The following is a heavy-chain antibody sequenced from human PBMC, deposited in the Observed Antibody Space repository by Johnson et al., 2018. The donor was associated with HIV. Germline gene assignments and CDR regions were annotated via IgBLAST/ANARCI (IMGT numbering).Heavy chain of an antibody. J-gene: IGHJ3*02. CDR3: ARTGYSTSYLDAFGR. D-gene: IGHD5-12*01. CDR2: IWYDGSNK. V-gene: IGHV3-33*01. Sequence: QEQLVESGGGVVQPGRSLRLSCAASGFIFSSYGMHWVRQAPGKGLEWVAVIWYDGSNKHYADSVTGRFTISRDSSKNTLYLQLNSLRAEATAFYYCARTGYSTSYLDAFGRWGEWTMVTVSS. CDR1: GFIFSSYG.